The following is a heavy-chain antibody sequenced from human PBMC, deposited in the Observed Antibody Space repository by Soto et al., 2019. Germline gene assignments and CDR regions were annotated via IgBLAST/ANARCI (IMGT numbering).Heavy chain of an antibody. CDR3: ARAPSSTYIGSWFDP. D-gene: IGHD6-6*01. Sequence: PGGSLRLSCAASGFTFSSYSMNWVRQAPGKGLEWVSSISSSSSYIYYADSVKGRFTISRDNAKNSLYLQMNSLRAEDTAVYYCARAPSSTYIGSWFDPWGQGTLVIVSS. J-gene: IGHJ5*02. CDR2: ISSSSSYI. V-gene: IGHV3-21*01. CDR1: GFTFSSYS.